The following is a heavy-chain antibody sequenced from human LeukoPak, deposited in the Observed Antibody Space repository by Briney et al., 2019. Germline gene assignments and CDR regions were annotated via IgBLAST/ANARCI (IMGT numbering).Heavy chain of an antibody. Sequence: ASVKVSCKVSGYTLTELSMHWVRQAPGKGLEWMGWINPNSGGTNYAQKFQGRVTMTRDTSISTAYMELSRLRSDDTAVYYCARVRVAVAPAAKNGFDYWGQGTLVTVSS. J-gene: IGHJ4*02. CDR3: ARVRVAVAPAAKNGFDY. CDR1: GYTLTELS. CDR2: INPNSGGT. D-gene: IGHD2-2*01. V-gene: IGHV1-2*02.